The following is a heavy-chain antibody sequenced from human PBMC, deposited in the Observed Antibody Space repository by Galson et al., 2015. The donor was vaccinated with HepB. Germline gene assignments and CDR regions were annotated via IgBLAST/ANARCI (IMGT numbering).Heavy chain of an antibody. V-gene: IGHV6-1*01. Sequence: CAISGDSVSSNSAAWNWIRQSPSRGLEWLGRTYYRSNWYNDYAVSVKSRITINPDTSKNQFSLQLNSVTPEDTAVYYCARGGSVYCSSTSCYKGFDYWGQGALVTVSS. CDR1: GDSVSSNSAA. CDR3: ARGGSVYCSSTSCYKGFDY. CDR2: TYYRSNWYN. D-gene: IGHD2-2*02. J-gene: IGHJ4*02.